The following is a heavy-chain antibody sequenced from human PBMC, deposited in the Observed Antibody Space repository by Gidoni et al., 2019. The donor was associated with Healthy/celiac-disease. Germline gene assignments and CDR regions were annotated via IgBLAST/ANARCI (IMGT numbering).Heavy chain of an antibody. D-gene: IGHD6-6*01. J-gene: IGHJ6*03. CDR1: GFPFSSYG. V-gene: IGHV3-30*18. CDR3: AKTSLRLAYYYYMDV. Sequence: QVQLVESGGGVVQPGRSLRLSCAASGFPFSSYGMHWVRQAPGKGLEWVAVISYDGSNKYYADSVKGRFTISRDNSKNTLYLQMNSLRAEDTAVYYCAKTSLRLAYYYYMDVWGKGTTVTVSS. CDR2: ISYDGSNK.